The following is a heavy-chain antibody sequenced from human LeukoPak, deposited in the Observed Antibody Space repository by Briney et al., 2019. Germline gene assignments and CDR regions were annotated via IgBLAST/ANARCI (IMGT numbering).Heavy chain of an antibody. D-gene: IGHD5-18*01. CDR2: INHSGST. J-gene: IGHJ4*02. Sequence: KPSETLSLTCAVYGGSFSGYYWSWIRQPPGKGLEWIGEINHSGSTNYNPSLESRVTISVDTSKNQFSLKLSSVTAADTAVYYCARGGRIQLWSSFDYWGQGTLVTVSS. CDR3: ARGGRIQLWSSFDY. V-gene: IGHV4-34*01. CDR1: GGSFSGYY.